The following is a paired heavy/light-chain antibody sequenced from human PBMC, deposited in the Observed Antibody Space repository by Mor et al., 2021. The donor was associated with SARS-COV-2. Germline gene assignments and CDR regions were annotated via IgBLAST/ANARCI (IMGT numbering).Heavy chain of an antibody. CDR1: GFTVTDNY. CDR3: ARGANVDFGWVDY. CDR2: IFGSGTT. D-gene: IGHD3-16*01. J-gene: IGHJ4*02. V-gene: IGHV3-66*01. Sequence: EVQLVESGGRLVRPGESLRLSCGASGFTVTDNYMSWVRQAPGKGLEWVSIIFGSGTTYYADSVKGRFVISRDTSKNTISLQMNNLGVEDTAIYYCARGANVDFGWVDYWGQGTLVTVSS.
Light chain of an antibody. Sequence: DIEMTQFPNSVALSLGERATIDCRSSQSVLYSYNGRNYLAWYQQKPGQPPKLLIYWASMRASGVPDRFDGSGSGTDFTLNINNVQPEDVAIYYCQQYYSPPPYTFGLGTRLEI. V-gene: IGKV4-1*01. CDR2: WAS. CDR1: QSVLYSYNGRNY. J-gene: IGKJ2*01. CDR3: QQYYSPPPYT.